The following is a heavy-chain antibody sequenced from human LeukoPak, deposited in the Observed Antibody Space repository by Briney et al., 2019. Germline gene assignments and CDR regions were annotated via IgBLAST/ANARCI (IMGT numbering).Heavy chain of an antibody. CDR3: ARGDSGSSYRLFYFDF. J-gene: IGHJ4*02. Sequence: GGSLRLSCAASGFTFSRYLMSWVRQAPGKGLEWVANIKQDGSEKYFVDSVKGRFTISRDNAKNSLYLQMNSLRAEDTAVYYCARGDSGSSYRLFYFDFWGQGTLVTVSS. CDR2: IKQDGSEK. V-gene: IGHV3-7*03. CDR1: GFTFSRYL. D-gene: IGHD1-26*01.